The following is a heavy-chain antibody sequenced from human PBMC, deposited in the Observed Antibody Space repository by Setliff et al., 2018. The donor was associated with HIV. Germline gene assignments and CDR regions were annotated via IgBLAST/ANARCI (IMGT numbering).Heavy chain of an antibody. CDR1: GASISDYY. J-gene: IGHJ5*01. CDR3: ARQGSWLDS. Sequence: SETLSLTCTVSGASISDYYWSWIRQTPGKGLEWIGYISNNGNTHYNPSLKSRVTISVDTSKNHVSLRLNSVTAADTAVYYCARQGSWLDSWGQGTRVTVSS. V-gene: IGHV4-59*08. CDR2: ISNNGNT. D-gene: IGHD2-15*01.